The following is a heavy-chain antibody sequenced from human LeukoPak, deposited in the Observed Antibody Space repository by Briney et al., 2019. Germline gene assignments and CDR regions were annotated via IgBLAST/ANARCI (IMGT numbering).Heavy chain of an antibody. CDR2: MYPGGST. J-gene: IGHJ5*02. CDR1: GGSVRSDSYY. V-gene: IGHV4-61*01. D-gene: IGHD2-15*01. Sequence: SESLSLTCTVSGGSVRSDSYYWSWIRQPQGKGLEWIGYMYPGGSTHYNPSLKSRVTISVDTSKNQFSLKLSSITAADTAVYYCARVYWGVVAATVLVWFDPWGQGTLVTVSS. CDR3: ARVYWGVVAATVLVWFDP.